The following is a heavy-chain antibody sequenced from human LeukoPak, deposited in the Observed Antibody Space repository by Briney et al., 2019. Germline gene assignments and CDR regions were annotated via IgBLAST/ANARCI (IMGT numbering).Heavy chain of an antibody. CDR1: GYTFTTYY. J-gene: IGHJ5*02. Sequence: SVKVSCKASGYTFTTYYMHWVRQAPGQGLEWMGGIIPIFGTANYAQKFQGRVTITADESTSTAYMELSSLRSEDTAVYYCARGEGVRFLEWLNWFDPWGQGTLVTVSS. CDR2: IIPIFGTA. CDR3: ARGEGVRFLEWLNWFDP. D-gene: IGHD3-3*01. V-gene: IGHV1-69*13.